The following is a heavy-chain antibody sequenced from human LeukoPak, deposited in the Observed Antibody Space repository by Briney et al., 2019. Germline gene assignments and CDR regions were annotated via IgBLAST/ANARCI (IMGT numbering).Heavy chain of an antibody. CDR1: GFTFSSYA. D-gene: IGHD5-18*01. J-gene: IGHJ5*02. V-gene: IGHV3-23*01. Sequence: PGGSLRLSCAASGFTFSSYAMSWVRQAPGKGLEWVSVISGNGGRTYYADSVKGRFTISRDNSKNTLYLKMNSLRAEDTAVYYCAKVRDLDTVLGRFDNWGQGTLVTVSS. CDR3: AKVRDLDTVLGRFDN. CDR2: ISGNGGRT.